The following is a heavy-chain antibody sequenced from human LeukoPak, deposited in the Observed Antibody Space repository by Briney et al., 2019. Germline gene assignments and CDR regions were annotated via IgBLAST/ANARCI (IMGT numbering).Heavy chain of an antibody. Sequence: GGSLRLSCVASGFTFSSYWMHWVRQDPRKGLVWVSAISKDGGDSYYADPVKGRFTISRDNARNTLYLQMHSLRVEDTAVYYCARDLRGIHDYWGQGTLVTVSS. J-gene: IGHJ4*02. CDR3: ARDLRGIHDY. D-gene: IGHD3-16*01. V-gene: IGHV3-74*01. CDR1: GFTFSSYW. CDR2: ISKDGGDS.